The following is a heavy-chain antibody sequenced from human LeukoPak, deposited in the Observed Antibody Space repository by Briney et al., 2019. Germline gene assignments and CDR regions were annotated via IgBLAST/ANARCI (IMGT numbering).Heavy chain of an antibody. CDR1: GGSVSSGTYY. J-gene: IGHJ3*02. V-gene: IGHV4-61*02. D-gene: IGHD1-20*01. Sequence: SETLSLTCTVSGGSVSSGTYYWNWIRQPAEKGLEWIGRIYTSGRTNYNPSLKGRVTISVDTSKNQFSLKLTSVTAADTAVYYCASQTLTDDAFDIWGQGTMVTVSS. CDR3: ASQTLTDDAFDI. CDR2: IYTSGRT.